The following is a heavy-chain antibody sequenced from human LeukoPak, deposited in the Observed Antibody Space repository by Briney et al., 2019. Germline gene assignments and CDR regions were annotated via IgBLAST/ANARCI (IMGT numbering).Heavy chain of an antibody. J-gene: IGHJ4*02. CDR2: IYYSGST. Sequence: SETLSLTCTVSGGSISSYYWSWIRQPPGKGLEWIGYIYYSGSTNYNPSLKSRVTISVDTSKNQFSLKLSSVTAADTAVYYCARWGLGDFANFGYWGQGTLVTVSS. V-gene: IGHV4-59*01. CDR3: ARWGLGDFANFGY. D-gene: IGHD3-16*01. CDR1: GGSISSYY.